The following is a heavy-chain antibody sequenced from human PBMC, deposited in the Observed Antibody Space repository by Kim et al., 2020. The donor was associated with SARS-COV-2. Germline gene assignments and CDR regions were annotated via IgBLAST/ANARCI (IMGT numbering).Heavy chain of an antibody. Sequence: TYYDDSVKDRFTISRDNAKNTLDLQMNSLRAEDTAVYYCAKGGWWKPFDYWGQGTLVTVSS. V-gene: IGHV3-23*01. D-gene: IGHD6-19*01. CDR3: AKGGWWKPFDY. J-gene: IGHJ4*02. CDR2: T.